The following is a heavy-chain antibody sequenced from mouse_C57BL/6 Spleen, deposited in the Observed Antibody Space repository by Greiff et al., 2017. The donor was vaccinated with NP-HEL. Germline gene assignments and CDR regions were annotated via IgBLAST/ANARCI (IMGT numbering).Heavy chain of an antibody. D-gene: IGHD1-1*01. V-gene: IGHV1-74*01. CDR2: IHPSDSDT. CDR1: GYTFTSYW. Sequence: VQLQQPGAELVKPGASVKVSCKASGYTFTSYWMHWVKQRPGQGLEWIGRIHPSDSDTNYNQKFKGKATLTVDQSSSTANMQLSSLTSEDSAVYYCAICDTTVVGYAMDYWGQGTSVTVSS. CDR3: AICDTTVVGYAMDY. J-gene: IGHJ4*01.